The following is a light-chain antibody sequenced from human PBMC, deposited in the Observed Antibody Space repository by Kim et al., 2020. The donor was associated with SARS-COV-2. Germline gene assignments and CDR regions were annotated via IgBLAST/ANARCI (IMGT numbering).Light chain of an antibody. CDR3: QQHDTLPYS. CDR1: QPITTF. Sequence: SASVGDRYTITCQASQPITTFLNWYQEKPGKAPKLLIYDASNLETGVPSRFSGRGSGTQFTFTITSLQPEDIAIYYCQQHDTLPYSFGQGTKLEI. J-gene: IGKJ2*03. CDR2: DAS. V-gene: IGKV1-33*01.